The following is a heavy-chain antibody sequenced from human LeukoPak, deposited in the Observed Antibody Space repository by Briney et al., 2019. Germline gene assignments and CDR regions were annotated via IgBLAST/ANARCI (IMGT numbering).Heavy chain of an antibody. J-gene: IGHJ4*02. CDR2: IYPGDSDT. Sequence: GESLKISCKGSGYSFTSYWIGWVRQMPGKGLEWMGIIYPGDSDTRYSPSFQGQVTISADKSISTAYLQWSSLKASDTAMYYCARWGMGPAEVATDIRVYWGQGTLVTVSS. V-gene: IGHV5-51*01. CDR1: GYSFTSYW. CDR3: ARWGMGPAEVATDIRVY. D-gene: IGHD5-12*01.